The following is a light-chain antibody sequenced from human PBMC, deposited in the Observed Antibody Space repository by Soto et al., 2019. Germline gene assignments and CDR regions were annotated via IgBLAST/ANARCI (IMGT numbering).Light chain of an antibody. J-gene: IGKJ1*01. Sequence: EIVLTQSPATLSLSPGDRATLSCRASQSVSTYLAWFQQKPGQAPRLLIYDASNRATGIPARFSGSGSGTDFTLTISSLEPEDFAVYYCQQRSNWPPITFGQGTKV. CDR2: DAS. V-gene: IGKV3-11*01. CDR1: QSVSTY. CDR3: QQRSNWPPIT.